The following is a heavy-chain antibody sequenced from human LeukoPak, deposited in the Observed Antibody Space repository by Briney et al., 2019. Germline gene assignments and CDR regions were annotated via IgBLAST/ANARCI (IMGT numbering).Heavy chain of an antibody. CDR3: AKSRVVVITTSCFDY. CDR1: GFTFSSYA. D-gene: IGHD3-22*01. J-gene: IGHJ4*02. V-gene: IGHV3-23*01. Sequence: GGSLRLSCAASGFTFSSYAMSWVRQAPGKGLEWVSAISGSGGSTYYADSVKGRFTISRDNSKSTLYLQMNSLRAEDTAVYYCAKSRVVVITTSCFDYWGQGTLVTVSS. CDR2: ISGSGGST.